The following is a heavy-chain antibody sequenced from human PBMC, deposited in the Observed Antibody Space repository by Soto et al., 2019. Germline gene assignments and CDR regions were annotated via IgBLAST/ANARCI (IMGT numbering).Heavy chain of an antibody. CDR3: SRDLMRLRGTLTHSDY. Sequence: ASVKVSCKASGYTFTGYYMHWLRQARGQGRDGVGWMNPNSGGTNYLQEFRGRLTMTRDTSISTAYIALSRLISGDTAGYYCSRDLMRLRGTLTHSDYWGQGTLVTVSS. V-gene: IGHV1-2*02. D-gene: IGHD2-15*01. J-gene: IGHJ4*02. CDR1: GYTFTGYY. CDR2: MNPNSGGT.